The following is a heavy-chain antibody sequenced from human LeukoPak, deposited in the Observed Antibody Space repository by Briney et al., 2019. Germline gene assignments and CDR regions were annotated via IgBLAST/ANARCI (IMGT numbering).Heavy chain of an antibody. V-gene: IGHV3-23*01. Sequence: GGSLRLSCAASGFTFSSYAMSWVRQAPGKGLEWVSAISGSGGSTYYADSVKGRFTISRDNSKNTLYLQMNSLRAEDTAVYYCAKDPGYGDYYNWFDPWSQGTLVTVSS. CDR1: GFTFSSYA. D-gene: IGHD4-17*01. J-gene: IGHJ5*02. CDR2: ISGSGGST. CDR3: AKDPGYGDYYNWFDP.